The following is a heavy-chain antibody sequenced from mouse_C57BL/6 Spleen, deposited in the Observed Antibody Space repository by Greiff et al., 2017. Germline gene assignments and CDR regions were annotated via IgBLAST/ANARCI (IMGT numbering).Heavy chain of an antibody. V-gene: IGHV1-54*01. CDR1: GYAFTNYL. CDR2: INPGSGGT. Sequence: VKLMESGAELVRPGTSVKVSCKASGYAFTNYLIEWVKQRPGQGLEWIGVINPGSGGTNYNEKFKGKATLTADKSSSTAYMQLSSLTSEDSAVYFCARTYGSAYWYFDVWGTGTTVTVSS. J-gene: IGHJ1*03. CDR3: ARTYGSAYWYFDV. D-gene: IGHD1-1*01.